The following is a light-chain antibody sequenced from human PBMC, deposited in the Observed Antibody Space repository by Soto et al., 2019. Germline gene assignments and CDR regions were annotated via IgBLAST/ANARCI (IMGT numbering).Light chain of an antibody. V-gene: IGKV3-11*01. CDR2: DAS. CDR1: QSVSNY. J-gene: IGKJ4*01. CDR3: QQRSNWPLLT. Sequence: EIVLTQSPATLSLSPGERATLSCRASQSVSNYLAWYQQKPGQAPRLLIYDASNRATGIPARFSGSGSGTDFTLNISSLEPEDFAVYYCQQRSNWPLLTFGGGTKVEIK.